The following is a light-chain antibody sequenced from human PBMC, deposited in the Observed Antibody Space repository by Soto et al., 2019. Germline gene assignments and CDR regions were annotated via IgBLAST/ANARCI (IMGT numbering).Light chain of an antibody. J-gene: IGLJ3*02. CDR3: SSFTSINTWV. CDR2: EVS. CDR1: SSDVGGYNY. Sequence: QSALTQPASVSGSPGQSITISCTGTSSDVGGYNYVSWYQQRPGKAPKLMIYEVSNRPSGVSNRFFGSKSGNTASLTISGLQTEDEADYYCSSFTSINTWVFGGGTKVTVL. V-gene: IGLV2-14*01.